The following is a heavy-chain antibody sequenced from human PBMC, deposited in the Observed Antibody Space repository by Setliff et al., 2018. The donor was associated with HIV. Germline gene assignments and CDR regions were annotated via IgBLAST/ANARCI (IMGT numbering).Heavy chain of an antibody. D-gene: IGHD6-13*01. V-gene: IGHV4-34*01. Sequence: SETLSLTCAVYGGSFSGYYWSWIRQSPGKGLEWIGQINHGGSTNYSPSLKSRVTMSIDTSKNQFSLRLSSVTAADTAVYYCASDYSSRHDAFDIWGQGTVVTVSS. CDR1: GGSFSGYY. CDR3: ASDYSSRHDAFDI. J-gene: IGHJ3*02. CDR2: INHGGST.